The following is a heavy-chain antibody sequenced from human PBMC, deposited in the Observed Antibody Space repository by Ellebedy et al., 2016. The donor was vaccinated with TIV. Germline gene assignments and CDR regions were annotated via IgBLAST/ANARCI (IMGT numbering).Heavy chain of an antibody. J-gene: IGHJ3*02. V-gene: IGHV1-69*04. D-gene: IGHD4-11*01. CDR3: ARGLTTVSTDDALDI. Sequence: ASVKVSCKASGGTFSSYAISWVRQAPGQGLEWMGRIIPILGIANYAQKFQGRVTITADKSTSTAYMELSSLRSEDTAMYYCARGLTTVSTDDALDIWGQGTMVTVSS. CDR1: GGTFSSYA. CDR2: IIPILGIA.